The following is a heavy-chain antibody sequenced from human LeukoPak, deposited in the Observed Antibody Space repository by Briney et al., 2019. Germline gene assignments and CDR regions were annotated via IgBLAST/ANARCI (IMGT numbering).Heavy chain of an antibody. CDR3: AREGRRTGADAFDI. CDR1: GGSISSYY. D-gene: IGHD3/OR15-3a*01. CDR2: INHSGST. Sequence: SETLSLTCTVSGGSISSYYWSWIRQPPGKGLEWIGEINHSGSTNYNPSLKSRVTISVDTSKNQFSLKLSSVTAADTAVYYCAREGRRTGADAFDIWGQGTMVTVSS. V-gene: IGHV4-34*01. J-gene: IGHJ3*02.